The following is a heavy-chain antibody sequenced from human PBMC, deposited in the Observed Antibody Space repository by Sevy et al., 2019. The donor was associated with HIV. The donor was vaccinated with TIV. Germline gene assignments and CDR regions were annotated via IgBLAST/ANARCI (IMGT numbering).Heavy chain of an antibody. CDR1: VGSVSSGSYY. V-gene: IGHV4-61*01. CDR2: IYYSGST. D-gene: IGHD6-19*01. Sequence: SETLSLTCTVSVGSVSSGSYYWSWIRQPPGKGLEWIGYIYYSGSTNYNPSLKSRVTISVDTSKNQFSLKLSSVTAADTAVYYCARGYSSGWYYFDYWGQGTLVTVSS. CDR3: ARGYSSGWYYFDY. J-gene: IGHJ4*02.